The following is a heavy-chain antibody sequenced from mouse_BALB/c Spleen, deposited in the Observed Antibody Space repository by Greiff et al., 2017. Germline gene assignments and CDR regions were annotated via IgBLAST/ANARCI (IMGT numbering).Heavy chain of an antibody. J-gene: IGHJ1*01. CDR2: IHPSDSET. D-gene: IGHD1-1*02. V-gene: IGHV1S82*01. CDR1: GYSFTSYW. CDR3: ARRVTTAPYWYFDV. Sequence: VQLQQPGAELVRPGASVKLSCKASGYSFTSYWMNWVKQSPGQGLEWIGMIHPSDSETRLNQKFKDKATLTVDKSSSTAYMQLSSPTSKDSAVYYYARRVTTAPYWYFDVWGAGTTVTVSA.